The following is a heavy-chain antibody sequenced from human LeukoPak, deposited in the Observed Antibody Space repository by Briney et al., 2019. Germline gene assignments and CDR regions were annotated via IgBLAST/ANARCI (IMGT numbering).Heavy chain of an antibody. CDR3: AITGSHYYYYMDV. V-gene: IGHV3-43D*03. Sequence: GGSLRLSCAASGFTFDDYAMHWVRQPPGKGLEWVSLISWDGGSTYYADSVKGRFTISRDNNKNSPYLQMNSLRAEDTALYYCAITGSHYYYYMDVWGKGTTVTVSS. CDR1: GFTFDDYA. J-gene: IGHJ6*03. CDR2: ISWDGGST.